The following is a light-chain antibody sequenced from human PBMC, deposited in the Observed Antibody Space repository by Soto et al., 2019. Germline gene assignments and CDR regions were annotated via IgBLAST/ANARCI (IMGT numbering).Light chain of an antibody. V-gene: IGLV2-11*01. CDR2: DVT. CDR3: CSYAGSYTWV. CDR1: SRDVGGYDR. J-gene: IGLJ3*02. Sequence: QSALTQRRSVSGSPGQSVTISCTGTSRDVGGYDRVSWYQQHPDTAPKLIIYDVTKRPSGVPDRFSGSKSGNTASLTISGLRVEDEADYYCCSYAGSYTWVFGGGTKVTVL.